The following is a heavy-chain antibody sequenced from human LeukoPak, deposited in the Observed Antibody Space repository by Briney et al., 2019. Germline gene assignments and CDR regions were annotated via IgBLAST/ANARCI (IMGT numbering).Heavy chain of an antibody. Sequence: ASVKVSCKASGGTFSSYAISCVRQAPGQGLEWMGGIIPIFGTANYAQKFQGRVTITTDESTSTAYMELSSLRSEDTAVYYCAREALTYYYDSSGSDAFDIWGQGTMVTVSS. CDR1: GGTFSSYA. CDR2: IIPIFGTA. CDR3: AREALTYYYDSSGSDAFDI. V-gene: IGHV1-69*05. D-gene: IGHD3-22*01. J-gene: IGHJ3*02.